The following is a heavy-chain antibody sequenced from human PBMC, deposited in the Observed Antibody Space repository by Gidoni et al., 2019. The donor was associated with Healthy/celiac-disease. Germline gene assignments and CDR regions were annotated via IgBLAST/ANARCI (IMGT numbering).Heavy chain of an antibody. CDR1: GFTFDDYA. D-gene: IGHD6-19*01. Sequence: EVQLVESGGGLLQPGRSLRLSCPASGFTFDDYAMHWVRQAPGKGLEWVSGISWNSGSIGYADSVKGRFTISRDNAKNSLYLQMNSLRAEDTALYYCAKDQNLQWLADFDYWGQGTLVTVSS. V-gene: IGHV3-9*01. CDR2: ISWNSGSI. CDR3: AKDQNLQWLADFDY. J-gene: IGHJ4*02.